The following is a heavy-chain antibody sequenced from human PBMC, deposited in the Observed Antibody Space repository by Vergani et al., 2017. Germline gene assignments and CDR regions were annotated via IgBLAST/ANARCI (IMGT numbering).Heavy chain of an antibody. CDR1: GGSISSGSYY. V-gene: IGHV4-61*02. Sequence: QVQLQESGPGLVKPSQTLSLTCTVSGGSISSGSYYWSWIRQPAGKGLEWIGRIYTSGSTNYNPSLKSRVTITVDTSKNQFSLKLSSVTAADTAVYYCARTSSGYYYYYYMDVWGKGTTVTVSS. CDR2: IYTSGST. J-gene: IGHJ6*03. CDR3: ARTSSGYYYYYYMDV. D-gene: IGHD3-22*01.